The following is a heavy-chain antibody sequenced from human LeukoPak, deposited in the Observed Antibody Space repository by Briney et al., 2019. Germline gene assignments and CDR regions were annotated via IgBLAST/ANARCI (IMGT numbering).Heavy chain of an antibody. V-gene: IGHV3-30*02. CDR1: GFTFSSYG. CDR3: AKDRGYSSSWCDY. CDR2: IRYDGSNK. Sequence: GGSLRLSCAASGFTFSSYGMHWVRQAPGKGLEWVAFIRYDGSNKYYADSVKGRFTTSRDNSKNTLYLQMNSLRAEDTAVYYCAKDRGYSSSWCDYWGQGTLVTVSS. D-gene: IGHD6-13*01. J-gene: IGHJ4*02.